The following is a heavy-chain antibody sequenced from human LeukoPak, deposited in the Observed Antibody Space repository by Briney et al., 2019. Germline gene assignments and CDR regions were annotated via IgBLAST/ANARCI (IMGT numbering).Heavy chain of an antibody. CDR2: IYYSGST. CDR3: ARVSVMVRGVIIDY. CDR1: GGSISSYY. J-gene: IGHJ4*02. D-gene: IGHD3-10*01. Sequence: SETLSLTCTASGGSISSYYWSWIRQPPGKGLEWIGYIYYSGSTNYNPSLKSRVTISVDTSKNQFSLKLSSVTAADTAVYYCARVSVMVRGVIIDYWGQGTLVTVSS. V-gene: IGHV4-59*01.